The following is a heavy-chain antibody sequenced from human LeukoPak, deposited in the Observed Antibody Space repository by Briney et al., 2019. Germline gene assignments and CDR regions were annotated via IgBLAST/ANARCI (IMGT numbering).Heavy chain of an antibody. Sequence: PGGSLRLSCAASGFTFSSYWMHWVRQAPGKGLVWVSRINTDGSSTSYADSVKGRFTISRDNAKNTLYLQMNSLRAEDTAVYYCAREAHPSDLFGVVYSAGDYWGQGTLVTVSS. CDR1: GFTFSSYW. V-gene: IGHV3-74*01. CDR2: INTDGSST. D-gene: IGHD3-3*01. J-gene: IGHJ4*02. CDR3: AREAHPSDLFGVVYSAGDY.